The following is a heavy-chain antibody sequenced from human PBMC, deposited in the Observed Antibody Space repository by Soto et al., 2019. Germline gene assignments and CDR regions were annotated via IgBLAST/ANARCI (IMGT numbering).Heavy chain of an antibody. Sequence: GGSLILCCGASGFTFGIHAMSWVRPAPVKGLEWVSFISGSGGSTYYADSVKGRFTISRDNSKNTLYLQMNSLRAEDTAVYYCARDHGPYSSSSYYYYYGMDVWGQGTTVTVSS. CDR1: GFTFGIHA. J-gene: IGHJ6*02. V-gene: IGHV3-23*01. CDR3: ARDHGPYSSSSYYYYYGMDV. D-gene: IGHD6-6*01. CDR2: ISGSGGST.